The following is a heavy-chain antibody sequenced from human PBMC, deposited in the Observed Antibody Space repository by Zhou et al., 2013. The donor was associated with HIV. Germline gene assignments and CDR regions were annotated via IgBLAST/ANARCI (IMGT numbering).Heavy chain of an antibody. CDR2: IIPIFGTA. D-gene: IGHD5-12*01. J-gene: IGHJ6*02. CDR1: GGTFSSYA. V-gene: IGHV1-69*05. CDR3: ARDLSRRMATTRYGMDV. Sequence: QVQLVQSGAEVKKPGSSVKVSCKASGGTFSSYAISWVRQAPGQGLEWMGGIIPIFGTANYAQKFQGRVTITTDESTSTAYMELSSLRSEDTAVYYCARDLSRRMATTRYGMDVWGQGTTVTVSS.